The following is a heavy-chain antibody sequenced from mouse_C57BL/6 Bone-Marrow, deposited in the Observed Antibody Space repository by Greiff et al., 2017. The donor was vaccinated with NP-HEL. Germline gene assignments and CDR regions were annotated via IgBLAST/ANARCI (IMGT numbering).Heavy chain of an antibody. CDR2: IDPENGDT. J-gene: IGHJ3*01. CDR1: GFNIKDDY. CDR3: TTFYGSSLAWFAY. V-gene: IGHV14-4*01. D-gene: IGHD1-1*01. Sequence: EVQLQQSGAELVRPGASVTLSCTASGFNIKDDYMHWVKQRPEQGLEWIGWIDPENGDTEYASKFQGKATITADTSSNTAYLQLSSLTSEDTAVYYCTTFYGSSLAWFAYWGQGTLVTVSA.